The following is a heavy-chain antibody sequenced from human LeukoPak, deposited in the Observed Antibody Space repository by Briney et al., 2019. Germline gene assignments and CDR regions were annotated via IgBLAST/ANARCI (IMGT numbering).Heavy chain of an antibody. CDR1: GYTFTGYY. D-gene: IGHD6-19*01. V-gene: IGHV1-2*02. CDR3: ARDIAPSGQWLFDY. J-gene: IGHJ4*02. Sequence: ASVKVSCKASGYTFTGYYMHWVRQAPGQGLEWMGWINPNSGGTNYAQKFQSRVTMTRDTSISTAYMELSRLRSDDTAVYYCARDIAPSGQWLFDYWGQGTLVTVSS. CDR2: INPNSGGT.